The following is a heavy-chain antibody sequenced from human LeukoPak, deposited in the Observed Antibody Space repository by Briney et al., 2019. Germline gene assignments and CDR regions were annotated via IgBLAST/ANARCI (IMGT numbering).Heavy chain of an antibody. V-gene: IGHV3-74*01. CDR2: INSDGSST. J-gene: IGHJ5*02. CDR3: ARETIVVPAAFRWFDP. Sequence: PGGSLRLSCAASGFTFSSYWMHWVRQAPGKGLVWVSRINSDGSSTSCADSVKGRFTISRDNAKNTLYLQMNSLRAEDTAVYYCARETIVVPAAFRWFDPWGQGTLVTVSS. D-gene: IGHD2-2*01. CDR1: GFTFSSYW.